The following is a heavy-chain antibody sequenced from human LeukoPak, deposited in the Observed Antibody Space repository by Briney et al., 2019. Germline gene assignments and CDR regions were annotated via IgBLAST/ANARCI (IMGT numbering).Heavy chain of an antibody. Sequence: GGSLRLSCAASGFTFSSYGMHWVRQAPGKGLEWVAVIWYDGSNKYYADSVKGRFTISRDNFKNTLYLQMNSLRAEDTAVYYCAKGNCGGDCYSPDYWGQGTLVTVSS. J-gene: IGHJ4*02. V-gene: IGHV3-33*06. CDR2: IWYDGSNK. CDR3: AKGNCGGDCYSPDY. CDR1: GFTFSSYG. D-gene: IGHD2-21*02.